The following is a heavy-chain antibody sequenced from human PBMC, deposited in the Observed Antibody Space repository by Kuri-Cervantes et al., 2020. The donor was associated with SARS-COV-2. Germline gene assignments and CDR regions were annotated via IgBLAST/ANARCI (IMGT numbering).Heavy chain of an antibody. CDR1: GFTFSGHW. J-gene: IGHJ3*02. V-gene: IGHV3-23*01. Sequence: GESLKISCAASGFTFSGHWIHWVRQAPGKGLEWVSAISGSGGSTYYADSVKGRFTISRDNSKNTLYLQMNSLRAEDTAVYYCAKGTLGRPIVGATLGAFDIWGQGTMVTVSS. D-gene: IGHD1-26*01. CDR2: ISGSGGST. CDR3: AKGTLGRPIVGATLGAFDI.